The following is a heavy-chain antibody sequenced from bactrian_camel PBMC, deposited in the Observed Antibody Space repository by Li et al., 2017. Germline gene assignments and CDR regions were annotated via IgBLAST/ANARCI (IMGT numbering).Heavy chain of an antibody. CDR1: GYRYNSLC. V-gene: IGHV3S53*01. Sequence: HVQMVESGGGSVKAGGSLTLTCVASGYRYNSLCMGWFRQVPGKEREGVATIDSDGRTTYGDSMKGRFTISQDNAKNTLYLQMNSLKSGDTAVYFCAADPRGSAYWGQGTQVTVS. CDR3: AADPRGSAY. J-gene: IGHJ4*01. CDR2: IDSDGRT. D-gene: IGHD3*01.